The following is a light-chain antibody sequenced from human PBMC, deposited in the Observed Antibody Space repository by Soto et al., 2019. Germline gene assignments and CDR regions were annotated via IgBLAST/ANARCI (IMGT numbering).Light chain of an antibody. CDR3: QKYDNWPRT. Sequence: EKVMTQSPATLSVSPGERATLSCGASQSVRSNVAWYQQKPGQPPRLLIYDASTRATGIPSRFSGSGSGTEFTLTISSLKSEDFEVYYCQKYDNWPRTFGQGTKV. J-gene: IGKJ1*01. V-gene: IGKV3-15*01. CDR2: DAS. CDR1: QSVRSN.